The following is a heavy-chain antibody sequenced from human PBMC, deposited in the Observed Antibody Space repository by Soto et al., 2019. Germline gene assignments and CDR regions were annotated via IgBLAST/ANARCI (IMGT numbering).Heavy chain of an antibody. CDR2: ISSSSSYT. CDR3: ARILYYDFLDAFDI. Sequence: PGGSLRLSCAASGFTFSDYYMSWIRQAPGKGLEWASYISSSSSYTNYADSVKGRFTIPRDNAKNSLYLQMNSLRAEDTAVYYCARILYYDFLDAFDIWGQGTMVTVSS. CDR1: GFTFSDYY. V-gene: IGHV3-11*06. D-gene: IGHD3-3*01. J-gene: IGHJ3*02.